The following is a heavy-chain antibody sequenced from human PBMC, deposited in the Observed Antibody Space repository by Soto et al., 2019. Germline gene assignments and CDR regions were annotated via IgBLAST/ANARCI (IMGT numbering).Heavy chain of an antibody. D-gene: IGHD3-3*01. Sequence: GGSLRLSCAASGFTFSSYGMYWVRQAPGKGLEWVAVIWYDGSNKYYADSVKGRFTISRDNSKNTLYLQMNSLRAEDTAVYYCARVDVPTSGPNTGYYYFYYGMDVWGQGTTVTSP. CDR2: IWYDGSNK. J-gene: IGHJ6*02. CDR3: ARVDVPTSGPNTGYYYFYYGMDV. V-gene: IGHV3-33*01. CDR1: GFTFSSYG.